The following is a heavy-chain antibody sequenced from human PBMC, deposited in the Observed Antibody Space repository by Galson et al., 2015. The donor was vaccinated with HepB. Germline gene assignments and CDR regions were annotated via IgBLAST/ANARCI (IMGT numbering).Heavy chain of an antibody. J-gene: IGHJ4*02. Sequence: SLRLSCAASGFTFDDYAMHWGLQAPGKGLEWVSGISWNSGSIGYADSVKGRFTISKDNAKHSLYLQMNSLRAADTALYLCAKDGGGGWGQGTLVTVSS. CDR3: AKDGGGG. D-gene: IGHD3-16*01. CDR1: GFTFDDYA. V-gene: IGHV3-9*01. CDR2: ISWNSGSI.